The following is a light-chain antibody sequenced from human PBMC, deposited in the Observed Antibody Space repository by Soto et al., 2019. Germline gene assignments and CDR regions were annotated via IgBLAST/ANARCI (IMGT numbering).Light chain of an antibody. V-gene: IGLV2-14*01. CDR1: MRDVGAYNL. CDR3: SSYTISSTLYL. Sequence: QSALTQPASVSGSAGQSITISCSGTMRDVGAYNLVSWYQQHPGTAPKLIIYEVRNRPSGISSRFSGSRSGNTASLTISGLQPEDEGDYYCSSYTISSTLYLFGTGTKLTVL. J-gene: IGLJ1*01. CDR2: EVR.